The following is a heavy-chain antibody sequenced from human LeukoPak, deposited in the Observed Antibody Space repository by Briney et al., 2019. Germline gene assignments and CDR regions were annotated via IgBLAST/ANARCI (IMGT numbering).Heavy chain of an antibody. Sequence: GGSLRLSCAASGFTFSSYAMSWVRQAPGKGLEWASAISGSGGSTYYADSVKGRFTISRDNSKNTLYLQMNSLRAEDTAVYYCAKPPYGSGSFDYWGQGTLVTVSS. D-gene: IGHD3-10*01. J-gene: IGHJ4*02. CDR3: AKPPYGSGSFDY. CDR2: ISGSGGST. CDR1: GFTFSSYA. V-gene: IGHV3-23*01.